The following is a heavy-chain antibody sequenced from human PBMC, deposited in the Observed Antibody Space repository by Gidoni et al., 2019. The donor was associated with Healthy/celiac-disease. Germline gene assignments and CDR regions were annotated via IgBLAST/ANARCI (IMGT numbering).Heavy chain of an antibody. Sequence: EVQLLESGGGLVQPGGSLRLSCAASGFTFSSSAMSWVRQALGKGLEWVSAISGSGGSTYYADSVKGRFTISRDNSKNTLYLQMNSLRAEDTAVYYCAKDWYYDSSGYYYGPDYWGQGTLVTVSS. D-gene: IGHD3-22*01. CDR1: GFTFSSSA. CDR3: AKDWYYDSSGYYYGPDY. J-gene: IGHJ4*02. CDR2: ISGSGGST. V-gene: IGHV3-23*01.